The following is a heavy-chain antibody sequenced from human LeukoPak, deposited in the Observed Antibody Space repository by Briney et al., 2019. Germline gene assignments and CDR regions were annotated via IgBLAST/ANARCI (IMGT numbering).Heavy chain of an antibody. CDR2: IYYSGST. Sequence: PSETLSLTCTVSGGSISSSSYYWGWIRQPPGKGREWIGIIYYSGSTYYNPSLKSRPTISVDTSKNQFSLKLSSVTATDTAVYYCARRGYCSSTSCYEYWFDPWGQGTLVTVSS. V-gene: IGHV4-39*01. CDR3: ARRGYCSSTSCYEYWFDP. CDR1: GGSISSSSYY. J-gene: IGHJ5*02. D-gene: IGHD2-2*01.